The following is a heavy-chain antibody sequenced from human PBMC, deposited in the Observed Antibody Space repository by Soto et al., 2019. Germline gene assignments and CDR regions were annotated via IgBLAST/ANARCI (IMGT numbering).Heavy chain of an antibody. CDR3: ARVYSSSPFDY. CDR1: EYTFTSYA. Sequence: ASVKVSCKASEYTFTSYAMHWVRQAPGQRLEWMGWINAGNGNTKYSQKFQGRVTITRDTSASTAYMELSSLRSEDTAVYYCARVYSSSPFDYWGQGTLVTVSS. J-gene: IGHJ4*02. CDR2: INAGNGNT. V-gene: IGHV1-3*01. D-gene: IGHD6-13*01.